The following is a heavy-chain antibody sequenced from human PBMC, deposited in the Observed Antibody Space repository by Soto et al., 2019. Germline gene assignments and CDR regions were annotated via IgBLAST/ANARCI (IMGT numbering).Heavy chain of an antibody. J-gene: IGHJ5*02. V-gene: IGHV4-61*01. CDR1: GVPVSSGSYY. Sequence: SETLSLTCTVSGVPVSSGSYYWSWIRQPPGKGLEWIGYVYYSGNTNYNPSLKSRVTVSIDTSDNQFSLRLSSVTAADTAVYYCARAFYYYDSSGYYSPWFDPWGQGTLVTVSS. CDR2: VYYSGNT. CDR3: ARAFYYYDSSGYYSPWFDP. D-gene: IGHD3-22*01.